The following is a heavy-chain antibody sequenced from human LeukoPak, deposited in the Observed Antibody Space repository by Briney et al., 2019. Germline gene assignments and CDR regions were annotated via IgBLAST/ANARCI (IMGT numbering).Heavy chain of an antibody. V-gene: IGHV4-34*01. CDR3: ARDRVVTTVVITYYFDY. CDR1: GGSFSGYY. J-gene: IGHJ4*02. D-gene: IGHD4-23*01. CDR2: INHSGST. Sequence: SETLSLTCAVYGGSFSGYYWSWIRQPPGKGLEWIGEINHSGSTNYNPSLKSRVTISVDTSKNQFSLKLSSVTAADTAVYYCARDRVVTTVVITYYFDYWGQGTLVTVSS.